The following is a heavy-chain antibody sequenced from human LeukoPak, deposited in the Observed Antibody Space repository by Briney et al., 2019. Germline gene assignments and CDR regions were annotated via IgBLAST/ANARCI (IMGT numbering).Heavy chain of an antibody. CDR1: GFTVSSNY. V-gene: IGHV3-53*01. J-gene: IGHJ4*02. CDR3: ARGSSWYDY. CDR2: IYSGGST. D-gene: IGHD6-13*01. Sequence: GGSLRPSCAASGFTVSSNYMSWVRQAPGKGLEWVSVIYSGGSTYYADSVKGRFTISRDNSKNTLYLQMNSLRAEDTAVYYCARGSSWYDYWGQGTLVTVSS.